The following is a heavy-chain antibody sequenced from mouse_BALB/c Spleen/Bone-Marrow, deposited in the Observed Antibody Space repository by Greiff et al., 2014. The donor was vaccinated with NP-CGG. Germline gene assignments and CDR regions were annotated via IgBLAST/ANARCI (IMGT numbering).Heavy chain of an antibody. J-gene: IGHJ3*01. D-gene: IGHD2-3*01. CDR3: AHDAPFAY. CDR2: IDPANGNT. V-gene: IGHV14-3*02. Sequence: VQLKQSGAELVKPGASVKLSCTTSGFNIKDTYIHWVKQRPEQGLEWIGRIDPANGNTKYDPEFQGKATITADTSSNTAYLHLSSLTSEDAAVYSCAHDAPFAYWGQGTLVTVSA. CDR1: GFNIKDTY.